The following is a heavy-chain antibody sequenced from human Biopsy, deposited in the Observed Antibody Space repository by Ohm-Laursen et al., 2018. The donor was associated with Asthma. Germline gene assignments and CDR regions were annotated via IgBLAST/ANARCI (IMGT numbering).Heavy chain of an antibody. V-gene: IGHV3-53*01. CDR2: IYSGGTS. CDR3: ARGGSSNWSHYYFDY. J-gene: IGHJ4*02. CDR1: GFAVSRDY. D-gene: IGHD2-2*01. Sequence: SLRLSCAASGFAVSRDYMFWVRQAPGKGLEWVSVIYSGGTSHTADSVRGRFTIFRDKSENTLYLQMHSLRAEDTAVYYCARGGSSNWSHYYFDYWGQGTLVTVSS.